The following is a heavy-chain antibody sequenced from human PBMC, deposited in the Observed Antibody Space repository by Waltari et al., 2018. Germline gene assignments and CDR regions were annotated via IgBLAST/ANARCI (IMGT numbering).Heavy chain of an antibody. J-gene: IGHJ4*02. CDR3: ARVGGGDYVWGSQTYYFDY. CDR1: GGSISSYY. D-gene: IGHD3-16*01. CDR2: IYYSGST. Sequence: QVQLQESGPGLVKPSETLSLTCTVSGGSISSYYWSWIRQPPGKGLEWIGYIYYSGSTNYNPSLKSRVTISVDTSKNQFSLKLSSLTAADTAVYYCARVGGGDYVWGSQTYYFDYWGQGTLVTVSS. V-gene: IGHV4-59*01.